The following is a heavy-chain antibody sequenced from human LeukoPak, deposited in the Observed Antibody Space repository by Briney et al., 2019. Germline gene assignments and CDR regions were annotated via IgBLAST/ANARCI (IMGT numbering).Heavy chain of an antibody. CDR3: AKDLAGLLDY. Sequence: GGSLRLSCAASGFTFSSYGMHWVRQAPGKGLGWVAVISYDGSNKYYADSVKGRFTISRDNSKNTLYLQMNSLRAEDTAVYYCAKDLAGLLDYWGQGTLVTVSS. CDR1: GFTFSSYG. D-gene: IGHD2-15*01. V-gene: IGHV3-30*18. CDR2: ISYDGSNK. J-gene: IGHJ4*02.